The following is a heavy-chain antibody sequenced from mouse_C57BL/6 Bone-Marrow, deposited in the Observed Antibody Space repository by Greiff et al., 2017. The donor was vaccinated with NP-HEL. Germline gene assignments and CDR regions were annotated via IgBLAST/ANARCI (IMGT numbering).Heavy chain of an antibody. CDR3: ARDDGGYYYYYAMDY. D-gene: IGHD2-3*01. J-gene: IGHJ4*01. V-gene: IGHV3-5*01. CDR1: GISITTGNYR. CDR2: IYYTGPI. Sequence: VQLKESGPGLVKPSQTVFLTCTVTGISITTGNYRWSWIRQFPGNKLEWLGYIYYTGPITSNPSLTTRPTITTTTPKKQFFLEMNSLTAEDTATYYCARDDGGYYYYYAMDYWGQGTSVTVSS.